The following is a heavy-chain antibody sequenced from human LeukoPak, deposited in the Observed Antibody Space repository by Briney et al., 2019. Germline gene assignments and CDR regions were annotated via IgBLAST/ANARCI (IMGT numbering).Heavy chain of an antibody. V-gene: IGHV3-7*03. Sequence: PGGSLRLSCAASGFTFSNYWMSWVRQSPEKGLEWVTNIKQDGSEKNYVDSVKGRFTISRDNAKNSLYLQMNSLRAEDTAVYYCASGLELDYWGQGTLVTVSS. CDR3: ASGLELDY. CDR2: IKQDGSEK. J-gene: IGHJ4*02. CDR1: GFTFSNYW.